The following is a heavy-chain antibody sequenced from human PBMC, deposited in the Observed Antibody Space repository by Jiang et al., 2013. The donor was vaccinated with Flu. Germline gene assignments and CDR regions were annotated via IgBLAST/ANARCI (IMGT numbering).Heavy chain of an antibody. CDR3: ARDAGGGYNWFDP. V-gene: IGHV4-59*01. D-gene: IGHD1-26*01. CDR1: GGSISSSY. CDR2: VYYSGTT. J-gene: IGHJ5*02. Sequence: LLKPSETLSLTCTVSGGSISSSYWSWIRQPPGKGLEWIGYVYYSGTTNYNPSLKSRVTISVDTSKNQFSLRLTSVTAADTAVYYCARDAGGGYNWFDPWGPGEPWSPSPQ.